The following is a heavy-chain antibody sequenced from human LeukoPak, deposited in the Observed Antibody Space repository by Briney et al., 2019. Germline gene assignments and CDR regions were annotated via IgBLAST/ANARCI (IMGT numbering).Heavy chain of an antibody. Sequence: GGTLRLSCAASGFTFSSYGMSWVRQAPGKGLEWVSFIYSDNTHYSDSVKGRFTISRDNSKNTLYLQMNSLRAEDTAVYYCAKDISVTTYDYWGQGTLVTVSS. CDR1: GFTFSSYG. CDR2: IYSDNT. V-gene: IGHV3-23*03. CDR3: AKDISVTTYDY. D-gene: IGHD4-17*01. J-gene: IGHJ4*02.